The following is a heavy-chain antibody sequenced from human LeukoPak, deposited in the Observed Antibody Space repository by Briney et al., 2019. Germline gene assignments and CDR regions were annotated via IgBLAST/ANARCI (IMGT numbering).Heavy chain of an antibody. Sequence: SETLSLTCAVYGGSFSGYYWSWIRQPPGKGLEWIGEINHSGSTNYNPSLKSRVTISVDTSKNQFSLKLSSVTAADTAVYYCAREAPYIALGATIPNWFDPWGQGTLVTVSS. J-gene: IGHJ5*02. CDR1: GGSFSGYY. CDR3: AREAPYIALGATIPNWFDP. V-gene: IGHV4-34*01. CDR2: INHSGST. D-gene: IGHD1-26*01.